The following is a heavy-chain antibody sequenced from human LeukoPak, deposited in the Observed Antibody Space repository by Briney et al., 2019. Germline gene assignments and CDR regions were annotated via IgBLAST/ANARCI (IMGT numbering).Heavy chain of an antibody. D-gene: IGHD6-13*01. Sequence: GGSLRLSCAASGFTFSIAWMSWVRQAPGKGLEWVGRIRSKSDGGTTDYAASLKGRLTISRDDSKDTLFLQMNSLKTEDTAVYFCATEKYGNIWFSYWGLGTLVTVSS. CDR1: GFTFSIAW. CDR2: IRSKSDGGTT. J-gene: IGHJ4*02. CDR3: ATEKYGNIWFSY. V-gene: IGHV3-15*01.